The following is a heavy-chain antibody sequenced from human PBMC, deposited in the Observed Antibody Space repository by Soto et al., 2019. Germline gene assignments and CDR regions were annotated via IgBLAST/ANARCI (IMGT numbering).Heavy chain of an antibody. CDR3: TREREDYDFWSGYYPSQGYYYYGMDV. Sequence: GGSLRLSCTASGFTFGDYAMSWVRQAPGKGLEWVGFIRSKAYGGTTEYAASVKGRFTISRDDSKSIAYLQMNSLKTEDTAVYYCTREREDYDFWSGYYPSQGYYYYGMDVWGQGTTVTVSS. D-gene: IGHD3-3*01. CDR1: GFTFGDYA. V-gene: IGHV3-49*04. J-gene: IGHJ6*02. CDR2: IRSKAYGGTT.